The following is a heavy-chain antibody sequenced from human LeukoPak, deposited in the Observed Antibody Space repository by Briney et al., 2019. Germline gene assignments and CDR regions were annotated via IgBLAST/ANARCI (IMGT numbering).Heavy chain of an antibody. Sequence: PGGSLRLSCAASGFTFSSYAMHWVRQAPGKGLEWVAVISYDGSNKYYADSVKGRFTISRDNPKNSLYLQMNSPRAEDTAVYYCARDHKGTFDYWGQGTLVTVSS. CDR1: GFTFSSYA. CDR3: ARDHKGTFDY. CDR2: ISYDGSNK. V-gene: IGHV3-30*04. J-gene: IGHJ4*02.